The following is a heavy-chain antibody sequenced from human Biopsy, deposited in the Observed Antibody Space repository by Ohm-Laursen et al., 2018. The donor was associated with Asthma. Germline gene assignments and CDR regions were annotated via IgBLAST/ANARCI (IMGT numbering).Heavy chain of an antibody. Sequence: RSLRLSCAAPGFVFSQCGMLWVRQAPGKGLEWVAVGGSYYDGGLKYYADSVNGRFTVSRDDSKNTLYLQMNSLRPDDTAVYYCARDVMEWYLPAFDFWGQGTLVTVSS. V-gene: IGHV3-30*03. J-gene: IGHJ4*02. CDR3: ARDVMEWYLPAFDF. CDR2: GGSYYDGGLK. D-gene: IGHD3-3*01. CDR1: GFVFSQCG.